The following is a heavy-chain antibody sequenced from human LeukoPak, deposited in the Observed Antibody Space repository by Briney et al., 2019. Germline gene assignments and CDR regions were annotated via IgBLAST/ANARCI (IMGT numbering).Heavy chain of an antibody. CDR3: ARTRYYYNSRSYGAPYYFDY. J-gene: IGHJ4*02. V-gene: IGHV4-39*07. CDR2: MSYSGHT. Sequence: PSETLSLTCTISGDSIGRINYFWGWIRQAPGTGLEWIVSMSYSGHTYYNPSLKSRVTTSIDTSKNQLSLNLKSVTAADTAVYYCARTRYYYNSRSYGAPYYFDYWGQGTLVTVSS. D-gene: IGHD3-10*01. CDR1: GDSIGRINYF.